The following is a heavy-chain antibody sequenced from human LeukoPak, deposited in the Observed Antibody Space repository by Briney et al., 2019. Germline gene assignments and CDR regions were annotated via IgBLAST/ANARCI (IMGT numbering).Heavy chain of an antibody. D-gene: IGHD1-26*01. CDR3: ARDVGPSVAFDI. CDR2: ISSSSSYI. Sequence: PGGSLRLSCAASGFTFSSYSMNWVRQAPGRGLEWVSPISSSSSYIYYADSVKGRFTISRDNAKNSLYLQMNSLRAEDTAVYYCARDVGPSVAFDIWGQGTMVTVSS. J-gene: IGHJ3*02. CDR1: GFTFSSYS. V-gene: IGHV3-21*01.